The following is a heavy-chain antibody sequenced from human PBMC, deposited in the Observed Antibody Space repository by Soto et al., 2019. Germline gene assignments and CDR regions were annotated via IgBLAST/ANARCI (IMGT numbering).Heavy chain of an antibody. D-gene: IGHD6-19*01. J-gene: IGHJ4*02. CDR3: ARVTPSIAVAGTCFDY. CDR2: ISSSGSTI. V-gene: IGHV3-11*04. CDR1: GFTFSDYY. Sequence: GGSLRLSCAASGFTFSDYYMSWIRQAPGKGLEWVSYISSSGSTIYYADSVKGRFTISRDDAKNSLYLQMNSLRAEDTAVYYCARVTPSIAVAGTCFDYWGQGTLVTVSS.